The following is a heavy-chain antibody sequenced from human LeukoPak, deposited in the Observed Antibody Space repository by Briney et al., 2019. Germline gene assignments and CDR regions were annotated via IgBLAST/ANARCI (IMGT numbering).Heavy chain of an antibody. CDR2: ISGSGGST. Sequence: GGSLRLSCAASGFTFSNYWVHWVRQAPGKGLVWVSAISGSGGSTFYADSVKGRFTMSRDNSKNTLYLQMNSLRAEDTAVYYCAKEASYCTNGVCYSRIFDTWGQGTLVTVSS. J-gene: IGHJ5*02. CDR3: AKEASYCTNGVCYSRIFDT. CDR1: GFTFSNYW. V-gene: IGHV3-23*01. D-gene: IGHD2-8*01.